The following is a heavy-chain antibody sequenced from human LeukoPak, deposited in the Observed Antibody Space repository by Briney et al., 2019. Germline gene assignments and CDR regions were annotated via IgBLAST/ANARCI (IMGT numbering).Heavy chain of an antibody. J-gene: IGHJ4*02. CDR1: GFTFSSYW. D-gene: IGHD1-20*01. CDR2: INSDGSST. V-gene: IGHV3-74*01. Sequence: GGSLRLSCAASGFTFSSYWMHWVRQAPGKGLVWASRINSDGSSTNYADSVKGRFTISRDNAKNTLYLQMNSLRAEDTAVYYCARDSGDNWNDVLGGYWGQGTLVTVSS. CDR3: ARDSGDNWNDVLGGY.